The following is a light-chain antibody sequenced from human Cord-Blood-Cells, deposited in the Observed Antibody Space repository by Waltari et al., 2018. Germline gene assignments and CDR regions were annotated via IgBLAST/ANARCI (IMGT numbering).Light chain of an antibody. CDR1: SLRSDY. CDR2: GKN. CDR3: NSRDSSGNHVV. Sequence: SSELTQDPAVSVALGQTVRITCPGDSLRSDYASWYQQKPGQAAVLVIYGKNKRPSGIPDRFSGSSSGNTASLTITGAQAEDEADYYCNSRDSSGNHVVFGGGTKLTVL. V-gene: IGLV3-19*01. J-gene: IGLJ2*01.